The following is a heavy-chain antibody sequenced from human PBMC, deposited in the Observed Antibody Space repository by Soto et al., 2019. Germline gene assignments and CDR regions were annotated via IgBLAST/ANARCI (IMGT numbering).Heavy chain of an antibody. D-gene: IGHD3-10*01. V-gene: IGHV1-69*04. Sequence: QVQLVQSGAEVKRPGSSVKVSCKASGDTFNFHSINWVRQAPGLGLEWMGRVNPILSMSNFAQRFQGRVTMTADKSTSKAYMELSGLRSEDTAIYYCATSYGSGYRAFDYWGQGALVTVSS. J-gene: IGHJ4*02. CDR2: VNPILSMS. CDR1: GDTFNFHS. CDR3: ATSYGSGYRAFDY.